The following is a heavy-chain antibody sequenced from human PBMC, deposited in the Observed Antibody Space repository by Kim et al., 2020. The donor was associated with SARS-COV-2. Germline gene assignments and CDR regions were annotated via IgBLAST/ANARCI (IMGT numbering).Heavy chain of an antibody. CDR2: ISSSSSTI. D-gene: IGHD2-2*01. Sequence: GGSLRLSCAASGFTFSSYSMNWVRQAPGKGLEWVSYISSSSSTIYYADSVKGRFTISRDNAKNSLYLQMNSLRAEDTAVYYCARDDIVVVPAATTYYYYGMDVWGQGTTVTVSS. V-gene: IGHV3-48*04. CDR3: ARDDIVVVPAATTYYYYGMDV. J-gene: IGHJ6*02. CDR1: GFTFSSYS.